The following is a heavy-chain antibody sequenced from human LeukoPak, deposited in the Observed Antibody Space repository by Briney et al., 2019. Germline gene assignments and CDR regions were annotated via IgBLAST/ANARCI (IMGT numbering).Heavy chain of an antibody. CDR2: IYSGGST. V-gene: IGHV3-66*01. CDR1: GFTVSSNY. CDR3: ARDQSGEDDDFDI. Sequence: GGSLRLSCAASGFTVSSNYMSWVRQAPGKGLEWVSVIYSGGSTYYADSVKGRFTISRDNSKNTLYLQMNSLRAEDTAVYYCARDQSGEDDDFDIWGQGTMVTVSS. J-gene: IGHJ3*02.